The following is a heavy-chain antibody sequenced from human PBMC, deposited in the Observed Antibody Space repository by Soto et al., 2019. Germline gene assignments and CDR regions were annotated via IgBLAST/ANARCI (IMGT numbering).Heavy chain of an antibody. CDR3: AKGYHCSGGSCYSLGMDV. D-gene: IGHD2-15*01. CDR1: GGTFSSYA. CDR2: IIPIFGTA. Sequence: QVQLVQSGAEVKKPGSSVKVSCKASGGTFSSYAISWVRQAPGQGLEWMGGIIPIFGTANYAQKFQGRVTITADESTSTGYMELSSLRSEDTAVYYCAKGYHCSGGSCYSLGMDVWGQGTTVTVSS. V-gene: IGHV1-69*01. J-gene: IGHJ6*02.